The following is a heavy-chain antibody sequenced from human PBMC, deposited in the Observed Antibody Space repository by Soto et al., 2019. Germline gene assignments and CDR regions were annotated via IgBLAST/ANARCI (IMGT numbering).Heavy chain of an antibody. CDR3: ARGRRGLVYFDY. J-gene: IGHJ4*02. CDR1: GGSFSGYY. D-gene: IGHD2-8*02. CDR2: INHSGST. Sequence: PSETLSLTCAVYGGSFSGYYWSWIRQPPGKGLEWIGEINHSGSTNYNPSFKSRVTISVDMSKNQFTLKLSSVTAADTAVYYCARGRRGLVYFDYWGQGTLVTVCS. V-gene: IGHV4-34*01.